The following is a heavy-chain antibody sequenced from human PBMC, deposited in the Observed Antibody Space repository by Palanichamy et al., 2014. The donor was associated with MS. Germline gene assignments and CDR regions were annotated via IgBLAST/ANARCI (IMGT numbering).Heavy chain of an antibody. V-gene: IGHV3-7*01. CDR2: INQDGSQK. D-gene: IGHD2-2*01. CDR1: GFTLSRYR. Sequence: EVQLVESGGGLVQPGGSLRLSCAASGFTLSRYRMSWVRQAPVKGLEWVANINQDGSQKDYVDSVKGRFTVSRDNAMNSLYLQMNSLRAEDTAVYYCATTRRSFNFDYWGQGTLVTVSS. J-gene: IGHJ4*02. CDR3: ATTRRSFNFDY.